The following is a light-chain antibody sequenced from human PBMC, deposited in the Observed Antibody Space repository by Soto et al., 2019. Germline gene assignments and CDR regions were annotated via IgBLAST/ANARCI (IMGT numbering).Light chain of an antibody. CDR3: QQSYSAPQT. V-gene: IGKV1-39*01. J-gene: IGKJ1*01. CDR1: QSIVTY. Sequence: DIQMTQSPSSLSASVGDRVTITCRASQSIVTYLNWYLQKPGKAPKLLIYAASNLQSGVPSRFSGSGSGTDFTLTISSLQPEDFATYHCQQSYSAPQTFGQGTKVDIK. CDR2: AAS.